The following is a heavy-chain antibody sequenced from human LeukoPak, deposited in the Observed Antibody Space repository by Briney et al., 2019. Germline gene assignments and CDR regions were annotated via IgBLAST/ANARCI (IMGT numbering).Heavy chain of an antibody. CDR3: AREYYDFWSGRKGNYFDY. Sequence: SETLSLTCTVSDDSISDYYRGWIRQPPGKGLEWIGYIYYSGSTNYNPSLKSRVTISADTSKNQFSLKLSSVTAADTAVYYCAREYYDFWSGRKGNYFDYWGQGTLVTVSS. J-gene: IGHJ4*02. CDR2: IYYSGST. V-gene: IGHV4-59*12. CDR1: DDSISDYY. D-gene: IGHD3-3*01.